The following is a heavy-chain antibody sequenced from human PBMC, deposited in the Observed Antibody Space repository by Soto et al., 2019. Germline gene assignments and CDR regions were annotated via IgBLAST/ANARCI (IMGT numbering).Heavy chain of an antibody. CDR2: INPATGAA. CDR1: GYPVTAYY. D-gene: IGHD3-3*01. CDR3: ARGGGVGVAGSAAFDM. V-gene: IGHV1-2*02. Sequence: QLHLVQSGAVVKKPGASVTVSCSASGYPVTAYYMHWVRQAPGRGLAWMGGINPATGAAKYTQTFQGRVTMTRDTSTSTIFMELSGLTSEDTAVFCCARGGGVGVAGSAAFDMWGQGTVVTVSS. J-gene: IGHJ3*02.